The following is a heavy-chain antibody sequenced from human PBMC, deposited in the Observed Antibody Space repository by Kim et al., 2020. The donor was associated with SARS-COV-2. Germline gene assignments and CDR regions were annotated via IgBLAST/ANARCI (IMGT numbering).Heavy chain of an antibody. J-gene: IGHJ4*02. Sequence: ASVKVSCKASGYTFTSYAMNWVLQAPGQGLEWMGWINTNTGNPTYAQGFTGRFVFSLDTSVSTAYLQISSLKAEDTGVYYCARGQLRFGPDLYYFDYWGQGTLVTVPS. D-gene: IGHD3-3*01. CDR1: GYTFTSYA. CDR3: ARGQLRFGPDLYYFDY. CDR2: INTNTGNP. V-gene: IGHV7-4-1*02.